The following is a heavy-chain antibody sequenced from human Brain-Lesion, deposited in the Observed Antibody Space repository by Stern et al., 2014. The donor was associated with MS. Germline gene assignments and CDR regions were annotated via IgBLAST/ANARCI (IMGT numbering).Heavy chain of an antibody. CDR1: GGSSSRRSYY. CDR2: LNSSGKS. V-gene: IGHV4-30-4*01. D-gene: IGHD1-1*01. CDR3: ARGPLEGIDMKAFFYAMDV. J-gene: IGHJ6*02. Sequence: VQLVESGPGLVKPSQPLSLTCTVSGGSSSRRSYYWRWIRQPQGRGLASLGSLNSSGKSFYHPSLNRRLTLSHNTPKNQYFLMLNSVTATDTAVYYWARGPLEGIDMKAFFYAMDVWGHGTTVTVSS.